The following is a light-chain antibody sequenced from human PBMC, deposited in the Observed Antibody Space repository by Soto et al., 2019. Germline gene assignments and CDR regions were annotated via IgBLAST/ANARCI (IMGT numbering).Light chain of an antibody. J-gene: IGLJ2*01. CDR2: EVS. CDR1: SSDVGGYNY. CDR3: SSYTSSRTLV. Sequence: QSVLTQPASVSGSPGQSITISCTRTSSDVGGYNYVSWYQQHPGKAPKLMIYEVSNRPSGVSNRFSGSKSGNTASLTISGLQAEDEADYYCSSYTSSRTLVFGGGTKLTVL. V-gene: IGLV2-14*01.